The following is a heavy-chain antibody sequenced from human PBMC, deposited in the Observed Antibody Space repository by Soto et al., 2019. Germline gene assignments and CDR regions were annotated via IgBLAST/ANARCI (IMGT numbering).Heavy chain of an antibody. CDR3: ARDRKEGQYCSGGSCYSTNDY. CDR2: VSYDGSNK. Sequence: ESGGGVVQPGRSLRLSCVASGFTFSSYAVHWVRQAPGKGLEWVAVVSYDGSNKYYAGSVKGRFTISRDNSKNTVYLQMNSLRAEDTAVYYCARDRKEGQYCSGGSCYSTNDYWGQGTLVTVSS. D-gene: IGHD2-15*01. J-gene: IGHJ4*02. CDR1: GFTFSSYA. V-gene: IGHV3-30-3*01.